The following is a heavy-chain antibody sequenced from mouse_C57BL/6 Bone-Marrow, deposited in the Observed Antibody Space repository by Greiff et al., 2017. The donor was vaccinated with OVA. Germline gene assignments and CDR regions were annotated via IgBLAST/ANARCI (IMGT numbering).Heavy chain of an antibody. V-gene: IGHV1-58*01. CDR1: GYTFTSYG. CDR3: ARDETGRGDY. J-gene: IGHJ4*01. CDR2: IYIGTGST. Sequence: VHVKQSGAELVRPGSSVKMSCKTSGYTFTSYGIHWVKQRPGQGLEWIGYIYIGTGSTEYNEKFKGKATLTSDTSSSTAYMQLSSLTSEDSASYCCARDETGRGDYWGQGTSVTVSS.